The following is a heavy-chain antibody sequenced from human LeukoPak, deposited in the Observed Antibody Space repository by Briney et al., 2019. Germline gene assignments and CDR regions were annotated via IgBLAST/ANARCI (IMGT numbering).Heavy chain of an antibody. CDR1: GASITSYY. V-gene: IGHV4-59*01. CDR3: ATRRIAVAVPFDY. D-gene: IGHD6-19*01. CDR2: IYYSGST. Sequence: PSETLSLTCAVSGASITSYYWSWIRQPPGKGLEWIGYIYYSGSTNYNPSLKSRVTMSVDTSKNEFSLKLSSVTTADTAVYYCATRRIAVAVPFDYWGQGTLVTVSS. J-gene: IGHJ4*02.